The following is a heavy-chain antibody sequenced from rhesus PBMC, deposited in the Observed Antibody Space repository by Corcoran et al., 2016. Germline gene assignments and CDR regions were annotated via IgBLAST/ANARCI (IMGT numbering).Heavy chain of an antibody. CDR3: ARAAAGTGVTY. CDR2: INGNSGST. CDR1: GGSFRSAW. D-gene: IGHD3-22*01. V-gene: IGHV4-80*01. J-gene: IGHJ4*01. Sequence: QVQLQEAGPGLAKPSEPLSLTCAFSGGSFRSAWWSWIRQPPGKGLEWIGEINGNSGSTNYNPSLKSRVTISKDASKIQFSLKLSSVTAADTAVYYCARAAAGTGVTYWGQGVLVTVSS.